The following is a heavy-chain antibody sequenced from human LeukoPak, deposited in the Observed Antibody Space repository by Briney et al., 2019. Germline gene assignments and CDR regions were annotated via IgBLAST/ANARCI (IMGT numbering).Heavy chain of an antibody. Sequence: GGSLRLSCAASGFTFSSYWMHWVRQGPEKGLVWVSRVNSDGSSTRYADSVKGRFTISRDNAKNTLYLQMSSLRAEDTAVYYCARSHYYDSSSFYYYYGLDVWGQGTTVAVSS. CDR2: VNSDGSST. J-gene: IGHJ6*02. D-gene: IGHD3-22*01. CDR3: ARSHYYDSSSFYYYYGLDV. CDR1: GFTFSSYW. V-gene: IGHV3-74*01.